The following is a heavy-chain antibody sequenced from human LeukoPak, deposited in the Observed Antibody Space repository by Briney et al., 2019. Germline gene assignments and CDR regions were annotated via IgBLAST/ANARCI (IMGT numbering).Heavy chain of an antibody. V-gene: IGHV1-69*05. D-gene: IGHD6-19*01. Sequence: SVKVSCKVSGGTFSSYAISWVRQAPGQGLEWMGRIIPIFGTANYAQKFQGRVTITTDESTSTAYMELSSLRSEDTVVYYCARDNSGWYYFDYWGQGTLVTVSS. CDR3: ARDNSGWYYFDY. CDR1: GGTFSSYA. CDR2: IIPIFGTA. J-gene: IGHJ4*02.